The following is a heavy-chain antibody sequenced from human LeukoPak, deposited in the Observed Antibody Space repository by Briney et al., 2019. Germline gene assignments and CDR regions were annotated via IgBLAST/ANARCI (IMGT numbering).Heavy chain of an antibody. D-gene: IGHD3-22*01. Sequence: SETLSLTGTVSGGSISSYCWSWIRQPPRKGLEWIGYIYYSGSTNYNPSLKSRVTISVDTSKNQFSLTLSSVTAADTAVYYCAKRNAENYDSSGYPLYYFDYWGQGILVTVSS. CDR3: AKRNAENYDSSGYPLYYFDY. J-gene: IGHJ4*02. CDR1: GGSISSYC. V-gene: IGHV4-59*08. CDR2: IYYSGST.